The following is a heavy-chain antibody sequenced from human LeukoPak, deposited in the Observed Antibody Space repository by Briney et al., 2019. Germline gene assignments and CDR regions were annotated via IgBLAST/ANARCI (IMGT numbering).Heavy chain of an antibody. CDR2: ISISGGST. V-gene: IGHV3-23*01. CDR3: AREPYYYDSSGHDY. D-gene: IGHD3-22*01. Sequence: GGSLRLSCAASGFTFSSHAMSWVRQAPGKGLEWVSSISISGGSTYYADSVKGRFTISRDNSKNTLYLQMTSLRAEDTAVYYCAREPYYYDSSGHDYWGQGTLVTVSS. J-gene: IGHJ4*02. CDR1: GFTFSSHA.